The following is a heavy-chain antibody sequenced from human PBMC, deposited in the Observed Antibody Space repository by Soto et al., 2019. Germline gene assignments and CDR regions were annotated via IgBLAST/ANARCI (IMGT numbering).Heavy chain of an antibody. CDR3: ASPSATVTVFDY. D-gene: IGHD4-17*01. CDR1: GFTFSSYS. Sequence: GGSLRLSCAASGFTFSSYSMNWVRQAPGKGLEWVSSISSSSSYIYYADSVKGRFTISRDNAKNSLYLQMNSLRAEDTAVYYCASPSATVTVFDYWGQGTLVTVSS. CDR2: ISSSSSYI. V-gene: IGHV3-21*01. J-gene: IGHJ4*02.